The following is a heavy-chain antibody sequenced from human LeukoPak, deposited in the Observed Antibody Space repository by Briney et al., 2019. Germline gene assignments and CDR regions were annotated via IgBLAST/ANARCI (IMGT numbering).Heavy chain of an antibody. V-gene: IGHV3-30*04. CDR3: ARERVNTMIVVVTRYFDY. J-gene: IGHJ4*02. Sequence: GGSLRLSCAASGFTFSSYAMHWVRQAPGKGLEWVAVISYDGSNKYYADSVKGRFTISRDNSKNTLYLQMNSLRAEDTAVYYCARERVNTMIVVVTRYFDYWGQGTLVTVSS. CDR1: GFTFSSYA. D-gene: IGHD3-22*01. CDR2: ISYDGSNK.